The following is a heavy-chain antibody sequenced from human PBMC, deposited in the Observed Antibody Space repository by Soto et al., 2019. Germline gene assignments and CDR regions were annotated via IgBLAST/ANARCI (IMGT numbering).Heavy chain of an antibody. D-gene: IGHD2-8*02. J-gene: IGHJ6*03. CDR1: GYTFTSYG. CDR2: SSAYNGKT. V-gene: IGHV1-18*01. Sequence: ASVKVSCKSSGYTFTSYGISWVRQAPGQGLEWMGWSSAYNGKTNYAQKLQGRVTMTTDTSTGTAYMELRSLRSDDTAVYYCARVPLFTGTVGSYFYYYMDLWAQRTTVKVSS. CDR3: ARVPLFTGTVGSYFYYYMDL.